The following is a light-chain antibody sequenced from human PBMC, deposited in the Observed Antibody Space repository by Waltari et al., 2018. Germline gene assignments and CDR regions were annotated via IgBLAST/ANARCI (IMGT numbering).Light chain of an antibody. Sequence: DIVLTQSPAILFLSPGGRASLPCRASQGVTHYLTWYQQKPGQAPRLLIYDTSNRATGIPARFSGSGSGTDFTLTISSLEPEDFAVYYCQQHRNWPVTFGGGTKVEIK. CDR1: QGVTHY. CDR2: DTS. CDR3: QQHRNWPVT. V-gene: IGKV3-11*01. J-gene: IGKJ4*02.